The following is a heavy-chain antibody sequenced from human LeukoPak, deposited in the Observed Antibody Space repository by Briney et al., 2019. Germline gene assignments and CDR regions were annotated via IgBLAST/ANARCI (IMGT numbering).Heavy chain of an antibody. V-gene: IGHV3-74*01. CDR2: INSDGSST. CDR1: RFTFSTYW. D-gene: IGHD2-15*01. J-gene: IGHJ5*02. CDR3: ARNYCSGGSCYSGRGWFDP. Sequence: PGGSLRLSCAASRFTFSTYWMHWVRQAPGKGLVWVSRINSDGSSTGYADSVKGRFTISRDNAKNTLYLQMNSLRAEDTALYYCARNYCSGGSCYSGRGWFDPWGQGTLVTVSS.